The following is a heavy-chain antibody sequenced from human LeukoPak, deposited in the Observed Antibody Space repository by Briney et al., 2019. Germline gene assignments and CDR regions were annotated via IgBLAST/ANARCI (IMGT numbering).Heavy chain of an antibody. J-gene: IGHJ4*02. CDR3: ARDFPVVVGWFGDPRGFDY. CDR1: GYSISSGYY. D-gene: IGHD3-10*01. CDR2: IYHSGST. Sequence: NASETLSLTCAVSGYSISSGYYWGWIRQPPGKGLEWIGSIYHSGSTYYNPSLKSRVTISVDTSKNQFSLKLSSVTAADTAVYYCARDFPVVVGWFGDPRGFDYWGQGTLVTVSS. V-gene: IGHV4-38-2*02.